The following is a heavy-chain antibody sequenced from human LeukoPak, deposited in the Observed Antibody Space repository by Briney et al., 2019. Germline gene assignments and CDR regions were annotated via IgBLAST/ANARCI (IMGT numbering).Heavy chain of an antibody. CDR2: IRYNGGNK. J-gene: IGHJ6*03. V-gene: IGHV3-30*02. CDR3: ARDPYSGSYGNYYYYFMDV. CDR1: AFTFRNYG. D-gene: IGHD1-26*01. Sequence: GGSLRLSCAASAFTFRNYGMHWVRQAPGKGLEWVAFIRYNGGNKNYADSVKGRFTISRDNPKNTLYLQMNSLRPEDTAVYYCARDPYSGSYGNYYYYFMDVWGKGTTVTISS.